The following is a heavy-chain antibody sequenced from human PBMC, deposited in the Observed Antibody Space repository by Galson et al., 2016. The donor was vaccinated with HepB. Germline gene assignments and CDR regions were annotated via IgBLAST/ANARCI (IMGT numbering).Heavy chain of an antibody. J-gene: IGHJ3*02. D-gene: IGHD3-22*01. V-gene: IGHV3-48*03. CDR2: ISSSGSSI. CDR1: GFTFSSYE. Sequence: SLRLSCAASGFTFSSYEMNWVRQAPGKGLEWVSYISSSGSSIYYADSVKGRFTISRDNAKNSLYLQMNSLRAEDTAVYYCASEYYYDSSGYYYAGVRAFDIWGQGTMVTVSS. CDR3: ASEYYYDSSGYYYAGVRAFDI.